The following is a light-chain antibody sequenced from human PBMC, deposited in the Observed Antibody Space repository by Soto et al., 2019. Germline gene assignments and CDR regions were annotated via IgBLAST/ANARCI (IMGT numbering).Light chain of an antibody. Sequence: QSALTQPPSASGSPGQSVTISCTGTSSDVGGYDYVSWYQHHPGKAPKLMIYEVSKRPSGVPDRFSGSKSGNTASLTVSGLQAEDEADYYCSSYAGNNIVFGGGTQLTVL. J-gene: IGLJ2*01. CDR2: EVS. V-gene: IGLV2-8*01. CDR3: SSYAGNNIV. CDR1: SSDVGGYDY.